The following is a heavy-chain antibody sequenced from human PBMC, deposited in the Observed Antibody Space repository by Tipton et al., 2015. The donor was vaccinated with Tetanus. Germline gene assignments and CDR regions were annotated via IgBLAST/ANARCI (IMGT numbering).Heavy chain of an antibody. CDR1: GFTFSSYG. CDR2: ISYDGSNK. CDR3: AREGYSYGKYWYFDL. V-gene: IGHV3-30*03. D-gene: IGHD5-18*01. J-gene: IGHJ2*01. Sequence: SLRLSCAASGFTFSSYGMHWVRQAPGKGLEWVAVISYDGSNKYYADSVKGRFTISRDNSKNTLYLQMNSLRAEDTAVYYCAREGYSYGKYWYFDLWGRGTLVTVSS.